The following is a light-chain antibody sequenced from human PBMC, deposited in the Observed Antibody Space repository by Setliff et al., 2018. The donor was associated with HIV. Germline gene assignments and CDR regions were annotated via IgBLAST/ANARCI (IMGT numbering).Light chain of an antibody. CDR1: QSVLSSSNNKNF. V-gene: IGKV4-1*01. CDR2: WAS. J-gene: IGKJ2*01. Sequence: DIVMTQSPDSLAVSLGERATINCKSSQSVLSSSNNKNFLAWYQQKPGQPPKLLIYWASTRESGVPDRFSGSGSGTDFTLTISSLQAEDVAVYYCQQYFAIPYTFGQGTKVDIK. CDR3: QQYFAIPYT.